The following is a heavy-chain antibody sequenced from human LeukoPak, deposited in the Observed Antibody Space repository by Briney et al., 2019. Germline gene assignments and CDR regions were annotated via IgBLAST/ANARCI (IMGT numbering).Heavy chain of an antibody. D-gene: IGHD3-10*01. CDR1: GFTFSNAW. CDR3: TTDSAITMVRGVRDY. V-gene: IGHV3-15*01. CDR2: IKSKTDGGTT. J-gene: IGHJ4*02. Sequence: PGGSLRLSCAASGFTFSNAWMSWVRQAPGKGLEWVGRIKSKTDGGTTDYAAPVKGRFTISRDDSKNTLYLQMNSLKTGDTAVYYCTTDSAITMVRGVRDYWGQGTLVTVSS.